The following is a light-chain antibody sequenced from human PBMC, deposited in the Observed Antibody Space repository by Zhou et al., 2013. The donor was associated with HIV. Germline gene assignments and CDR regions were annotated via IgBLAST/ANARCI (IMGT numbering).Light chain of an antibody. CDR2: GAS. V-gene: IGKV3-15*01. CDR1: QSVRSY. J-gene: IGKJ2*03. CDR3: QQYNQWPQS. Sequence: IVMTQSPATLSVSPGERATLSCRASQSVRSYLAWYQLKPGQAPRLLIYGASTRASDVPGRFSGSGSGTEFTLTISNVEAEDFARYFCQQYNQWPQSFGRGTKLEIK.